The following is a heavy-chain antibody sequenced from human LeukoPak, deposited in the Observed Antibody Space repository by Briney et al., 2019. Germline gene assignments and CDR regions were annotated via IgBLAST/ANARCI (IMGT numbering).Heavy chain of an antibody. CDR1: GGSISSYY. CDR3: ASARTPAFMDV. Sequence: SETLSLTCTVSGGSISSYYWSWLRQPAGKGLEWIGRIYTSGSTNYDPSLKSRVTMSVDTSKNQFSLKLSSVTAADTAEYYSASARTPAFMDVWGKGTTVTVSP. J-gene: IGHJ6*04. D-gene: IGHD6-25*01. CDR2: IYTSGST. V-gene: IGHV4-4*07.